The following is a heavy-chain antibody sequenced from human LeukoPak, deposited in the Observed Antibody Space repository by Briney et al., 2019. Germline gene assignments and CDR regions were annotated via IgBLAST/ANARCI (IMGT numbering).Heavy chain of an antibody. CDR1: GGSISSYY. Sequence: PSETLSLTCTVSGGSISSYYWSWIRQPAGKGLEWIGRIYTSGSTNYNPSLKSRVTMSVDTSKNQFSLKLSSVTAADTAVYYCARDLHGDYANYYYYYYMDVWGKGTTVTISS. CDR2: IYTSGST. D-gene: IGHD4-17*01. V-gene: IGHV4-4*07. J-gene: IGHJ6*03. CDR3: ARDLHGDYANYYYYYYMDV.